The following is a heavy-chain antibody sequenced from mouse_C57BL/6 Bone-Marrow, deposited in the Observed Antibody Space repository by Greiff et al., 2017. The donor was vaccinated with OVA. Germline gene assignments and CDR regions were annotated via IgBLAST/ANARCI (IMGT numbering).Heavy chain of an antibody. Sequence: EVKLMESGGGLVQPGGSLSLSCAASGFTFTDYYMSWVRQPPGKALEWLGFIRNKANGYTTEYSASVKGRFTISRDNSQSILYLQMNALRAEDSATYYCARLRVSNYAMDYWGQGTSVTVSS. CDR2: IRNKANGYTT. D-gene: IGHD1-1*01. J-gene: IGHJ4*01. V-gene: IGHV7-3*01. CDR1: GFTFTDYY. CDR3: ARLRVSNYAMDY.